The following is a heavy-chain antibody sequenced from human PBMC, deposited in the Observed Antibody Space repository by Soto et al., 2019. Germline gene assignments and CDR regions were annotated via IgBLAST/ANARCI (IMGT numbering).Heavy chain of an antibody. V-gene: IGHV4-30-2*01. Sequence: TLSLTSAVSGCSLSSSAYSWSWIRQPPGKGLEWIRFIYQSGSTYYNPSLKSRVTMSLDRPKNQFSLKLSSVTAADTAVYYCARELLFYESDGFSWDDAFDIWGQGT. J-gene: IGHJ3*02. CDR1: GCSLSSSAYS. D-gene: IGHD3-22*01. CDR3: ARELLFYESDGFSWDDAFDI. CDR2: IYQSGST.